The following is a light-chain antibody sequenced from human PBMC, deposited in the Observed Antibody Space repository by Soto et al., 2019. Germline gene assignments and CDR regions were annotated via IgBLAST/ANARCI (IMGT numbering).Light chain of an antibody. V-gene: IGLV7-46*01. CDR1: TGAVTSGRY. J-gene: IGLJ7*01. Sequence: QAXVTQEPSLTVSXXXTVXLXXXSSTGAVTSGRYPYWFQQKPGQAPRALIYDTSKKHSWTPARFSGSLLGDKAALTLSGAQPEDEAEYYCLLSYSGGAVFGGGTQLTVL. CDR3: LLSYSGGAV. CDR2: DTS.